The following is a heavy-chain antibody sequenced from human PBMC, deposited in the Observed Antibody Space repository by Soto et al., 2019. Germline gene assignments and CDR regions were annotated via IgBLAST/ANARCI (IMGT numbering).Heavy chain of an antibody. V-gene: IGHV1-18*01. CDR2: ISAYNGNT. Sequence: ASGKVTWKASGYSFTRYCISWVRQAPGQGLEWMGWISAYNGNTNYAQKLQGRVTMTTDTSTSTAYMELRSLRSDDTAVYYCSRDGWNQRHYYYGMDVWG. D-gene: IGHD1-1*01. CDR3: SRDGWNQRHYYYGMDV. CDR1: GYSFTRYC. J-gene: IGHJ6*02.